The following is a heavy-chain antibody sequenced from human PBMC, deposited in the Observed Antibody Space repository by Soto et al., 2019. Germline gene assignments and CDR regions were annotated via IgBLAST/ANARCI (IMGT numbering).Heavy chain of an antibody. D-gene: IGHD2-2*01. J-gene: IGHJ6*02. CDR1: GFTFSSYA. CDR2: ISYDGSNK. CDR3: ARDQLIRYCSSTSCHTTPYYYYYYGMDV. Sequence: PGGSLRLSCAASGFTFSSYAMHWVRQAPGKGLEWVAVISYDGSNKYYADSVKGRFTISRDNSKNTLYLQMNSLRAEDTAVYYCARDQLIRYCSSTSCHTTPYYYYYYGMDVWGQGTTVTVSS. V-gene: IGHV3-30-3*01.